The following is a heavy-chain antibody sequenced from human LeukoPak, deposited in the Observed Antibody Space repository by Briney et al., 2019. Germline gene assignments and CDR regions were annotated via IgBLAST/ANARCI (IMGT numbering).Heavy chain of an antibody. Sequence: GGSLRLSCAASGFTLSTYWMSWVRQAPGKGLEWVANINQDGSEKYYVDSVKGRFTISRDNAKNSLYLQMNSLRAEDTAVYYCARVDSSYAFDIWGQGTMVTVSS. V-gene: IGHV3-7*01. D-gene: IGHD3-22*01. CDR1: GFTLSTYW. CDR3: ARVDSSYAFDI. J-gene: IGHJ3*02. CDR2: INQDGSEK.